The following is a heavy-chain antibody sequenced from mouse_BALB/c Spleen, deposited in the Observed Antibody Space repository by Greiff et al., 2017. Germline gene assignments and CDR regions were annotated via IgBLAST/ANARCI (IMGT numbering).Heavy chain of an antibody. CDR2: IDPENGDT. D-gene: IGHD1-1*01. Sequence: VQLQQSGAELVRSGASVKLSCTASGFNIKDYYIHWVKQRPEQGLEWIGWIDPENGDTEYAPKFQGKATMTADTSSNTAYLQLSSLTSEDTAVYYGNAAPHGSSPYFDYWGQGTTLTVSS. J-gene: IGHJ2*01. V-gene: IGHV14-4*02. CDR3: NAAPHGSSPYFDY. CDR1: GFNIKDYY.